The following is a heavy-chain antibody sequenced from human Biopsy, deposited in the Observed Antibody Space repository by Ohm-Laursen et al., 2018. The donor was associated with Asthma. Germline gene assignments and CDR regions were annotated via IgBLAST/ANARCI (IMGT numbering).Heavy chain of an antibody. Sequence: SSLRLSCSASGFSFSNYGMHWVRQALGKGLDWVAVISFDGSNKNYTDSVKGRFTISRDNSRNTLHLQMNSLRAEDTAVYYCAKDVFPGWELRRGPDYWGQGTLVTVSS. CDR1: GFSFSNYG. J-gene: IGHJ4*02. V-gene: IGHV3-30*18. CDR3: AKDVFPGWELRRGPDY. CDR2: ISFDGSNK. D-gene: IGHD1-26*01.